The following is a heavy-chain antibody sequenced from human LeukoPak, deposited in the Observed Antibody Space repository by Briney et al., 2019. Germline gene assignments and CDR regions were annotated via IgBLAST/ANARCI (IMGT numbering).Heavy chain of an antibody. CDR2: ISTYNGNT. J-gene: IGHJ6*02. Sequence: ASVKVSFKASGYTFNRYGISWVRQAPGQGLEWMGWISTYNGNTNYAQKLQGRVTMTTDTSTSTAYMELSSLRSDDTAVYYCARDGSGYCSSTSCYRDYYGMDVWGQGTTVTVSS. D-gene: IGHD2-2*02. V-gene: IGHV1-18*01. CDR1: GYTFNRYG. CDR3: ARDGSGYCSSTSCYRDYYGMDV.